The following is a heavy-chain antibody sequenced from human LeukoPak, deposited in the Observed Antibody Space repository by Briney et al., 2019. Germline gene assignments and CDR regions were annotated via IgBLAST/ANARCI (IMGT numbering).Heavy chain of an antibody. CDR2: ISSSSSYI. Sequence: PGGSLRLSCAASGFRFSDFTMNWVRQAPGKGLEWVSSISSSSSYIYYADSVKGRFTISRDNAKNSLYLQMNSLRAEDTAVYYCARAQAYGDYTALDYWGQGTLVTVSS. D-gene: IGHD4-17*01. CDR1: GFRFSDFT. J-gene: IGHJ4*02. V-gene: IGHV3-21*01. CDR3: ARAQAYGDYTALDY.